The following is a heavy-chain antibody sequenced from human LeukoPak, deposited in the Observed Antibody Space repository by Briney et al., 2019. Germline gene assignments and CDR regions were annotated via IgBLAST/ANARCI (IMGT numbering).Heavy chain of an antibody. Sequence: ASVKVSCKASGYTFTGYYMHWVRQAPGQGLEWMGWINPNSGGTNYAQKFQGRVTMTRDTSISTAYMELSRLRSDDTAVYYCARGGGSSTSCYGLCIGDWFDPWGQGTLVTVSS. CDR2: INPNSGGT. CDR3: ARGGGSSTSCYGLCIGDWFDP. J-gene: IGHJ5*02. CDR1: GYTFTGYY. D-gene: IGHD2-2*01. V-gene: IGHV1-2*02.